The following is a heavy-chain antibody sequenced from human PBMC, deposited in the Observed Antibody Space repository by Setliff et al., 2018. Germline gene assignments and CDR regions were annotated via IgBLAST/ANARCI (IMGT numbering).Heavy chain of an antibody. CDR2: IGAYNGNT. CDR3: ASHSPVVGGEY. D-gene: IGHD3-16*01. Sequence: GASVKVSCKASGYTFTNYGVTWVRQAPGQGLEWMGWIGAYNGNTYNAHKFQGRVTMTSDTSTSTAYMELSSLRSEDTAVYYCASHSPVVGGEYWGQGTLVTVSS. J-gene: IGHJ4*02. CDR1: GYTFTNYG. V-gene: IGHV1-18*01.